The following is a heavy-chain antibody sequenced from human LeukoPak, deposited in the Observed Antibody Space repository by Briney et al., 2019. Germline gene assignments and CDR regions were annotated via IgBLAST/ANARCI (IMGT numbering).Heavy chain of an antibody. J-gene: IGHJ6*02. CDR2: ISSSGSTI. V-gene: IGHV3-48*03. Sequence: QPGGSLRLSCAASGFTFSSYEMNWVRQAPGKGLEWVSYISSSGSTIYYADSVKGRFTISRDNAKSSLYLQMNSLRAEDTAVYYCARDPPYGMDVWGQGTTVTVSS. CDR3: ARDPPYGMDV. CDR1: GFTFSSYE.